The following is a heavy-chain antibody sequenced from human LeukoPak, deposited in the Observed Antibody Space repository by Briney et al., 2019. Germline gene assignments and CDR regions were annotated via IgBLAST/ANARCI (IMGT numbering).Heavy chain of an antibody. CDR3: ARGVYYYDSSGTNWFDP. J-gene: IGHJ5*02. Sequence: ASVKVSCKASGYTFTSYGISWVRQAPGQGLEWMGWISAYNGNTNYAQKLQGRVTMTTDTSTSTAYMELRSLRSDDTAVYYCARGVYYYDSSGTNWFDPWGQGTLVTVSS. CDR2: ISAYNGNT. D-gene: IGHD3-22*01. V-gene: IGHV1-18*01. CDR1: GYTFTSYG.